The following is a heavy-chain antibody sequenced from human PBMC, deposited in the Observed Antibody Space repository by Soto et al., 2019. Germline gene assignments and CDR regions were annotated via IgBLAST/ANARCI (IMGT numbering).Heavy chain of an antibody. CDR3: ARDLLGELCSGYFDY. D-gene: IGHD3-10*01. V-gene: IGHV3-48*02. CDR1: GFTFSRVS. J-gene: IGHJ4*02. Sequence: GGSLRLSFEASGFTFSRVSMNWVRQVPGKGLEWVSYITSSSSNTYYADSVKGRFTIARDNVKNSLHLQMNNLRDEETAVYYCARDLLGELCSGYFDYWGQGILVTVPS. CDR2: ITSSSSNT.